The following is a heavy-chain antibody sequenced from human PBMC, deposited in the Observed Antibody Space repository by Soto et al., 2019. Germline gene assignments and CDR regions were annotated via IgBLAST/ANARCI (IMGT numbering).Heavy chain of an antibody. D-gene: IGHD6-6*01. CDR3: ARDEDSSSSAGDYYYYSMDV. CDR2: TYYRSKWYN. V-gene: IGHV6-1*01. Sequence: PSQTLSLTCAISGDSVSSNSAAWNWIRQSPSRGLEWLGRTYYRSKWYNDYAVSVKSRITINPDTSKNQFSLQLNSVTPEDTAVYYCARDEDSSSSAGDYYYYSMDVWGQGTTVTVSS. J-gene: IGHJ6*02. CDR1: GDSVSSNSAA.